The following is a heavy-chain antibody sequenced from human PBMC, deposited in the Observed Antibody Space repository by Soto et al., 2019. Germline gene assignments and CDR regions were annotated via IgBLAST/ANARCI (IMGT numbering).Heavy chain of an antibody. J-gene: IGHJ4*02. CDR1: GFTFSSFS. V-gene: IGHV3-48*02. CDR2: ISSSSSAI. CDR3: ARFMGGTYFDY. D-gene: IGHD6-19*01. Sequence: EVQLVESGGGLVQPGGSLRLSCAASGFTFSSFSMNWVRQAPGKGLEWVSYISSSSSAIDYADSVKGRFTISRDNAKNSLYLQMISLRDEDTALYCCARFMGGTYFDYWGQGTLVTVSS.